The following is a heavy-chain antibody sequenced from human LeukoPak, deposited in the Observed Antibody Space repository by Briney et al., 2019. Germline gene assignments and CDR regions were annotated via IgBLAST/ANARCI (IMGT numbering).Heavy chain of an antibody. CDR3: ARVGRGLKSWYLDY. J-gene: IGHJ4*02. CDR1: GGSISSGGYY. Sequence: SQTLSLTCTVSGGSISSGGYYWSWIRQHPGKGLEWIGYIYYSGSTYYNPSLKSRVTISVDTSKNQFSLKLSSVTAADTAVYYCARVGRGLKSWYLDYWGQGTLVTVSS. CDR2: IYYSGST. V-gene: IGHV4-31*03. D-gene: IGHD3-10*01.